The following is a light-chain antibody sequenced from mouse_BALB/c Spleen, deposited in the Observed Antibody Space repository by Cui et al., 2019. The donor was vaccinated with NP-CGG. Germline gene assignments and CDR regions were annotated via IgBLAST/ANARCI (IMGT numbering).Light chain of an antibody. V-gene: IGLV1*01. Sequence: QAVVTHESALTTSPGETVTLSCRSSTGAVTTSNYANWIQEKPDHLFTGLIGDTNNRPPGVPARFSGSLIGDKAALTITGAQTEDEAIYFCALWYGNHWVFGGGTKLTVL. J-gene: IGLJ1*01. CDR3: ALWYGNHWV. CDR1: TGAVTTSNY. CDR2: DTN.